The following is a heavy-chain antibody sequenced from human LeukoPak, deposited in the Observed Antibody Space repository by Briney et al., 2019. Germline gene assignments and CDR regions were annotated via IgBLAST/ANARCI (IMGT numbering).Heavy chain of an antibody. CDR1: GYTFTGYY. CDR3: ARYSGVDTARRETHSFDY. D-gene: IGHD5-18*01. Sequence: ASVKVSCKASGYTFTGYYMHWVRQAPGQGLEWMGRINPNSGGTNYAQKFQGRVTMTRDTSISTAYMELSRLRSDDTAVSYCARYSGVDTARRETHSFDYWGQGTLVTVSS. V-gene: IGHV1-2*06. J-gene: IGHJ4*02. CDR2: INPNSGGT.